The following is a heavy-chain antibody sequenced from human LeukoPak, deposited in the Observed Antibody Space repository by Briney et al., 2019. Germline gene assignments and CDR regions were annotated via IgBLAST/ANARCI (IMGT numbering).Heavy chain of an antibody. CDR3: ARRSYSRGYYLMDY. D-gene: IGHD3-22*01. V-gene: IGHV4-59*01. Sequence: PSETLSLTCTVSGGSISSYFWSWIRQPPGKGLEWIGYIYYSGSTNHNPSLKSRVTISVDTSKNQFSLKLSSVTAADTAVYYCARRSYSRGYYLMDYWGQGTLVTVSS. CDR2: IYYSGST. J-gene: IGHJ4*02. CDR1: GGSISSYF.